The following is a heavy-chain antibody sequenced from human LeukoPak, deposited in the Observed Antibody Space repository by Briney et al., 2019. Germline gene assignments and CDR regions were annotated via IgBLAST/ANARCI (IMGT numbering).Heavy chain of an antibody. D-gene: IGHD3-16*01. Sequence: GGSLRLSCAASGFTFNDFAMTWVGQAPGKGLEWVSSIGDAGTYYADSVKGRFTISRDNSKNMLYLQLNSLRAGDTAMYYCAKNLGPFDVRGQGTMVTVSS. CDR1: GFTFNDFA. J-gene: IGHJ3*01. V-gene: IGHV3-23*01. CDR3: AKNLGPFDV. CDR2: IGDAGT.